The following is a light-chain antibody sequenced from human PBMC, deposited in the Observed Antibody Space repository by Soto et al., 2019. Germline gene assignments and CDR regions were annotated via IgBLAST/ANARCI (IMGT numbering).Light chain of an antibody. CDR2: GNS. V-gene: IGLV1-40*01. CDR1: SSNIGAGYD. Sequence: QPVLTQPPSVSGAPGQRVTISGTGSSSNIGAGYDVHWYQQLPGTAPKLLIYGNSNRPSGVPDRFSGSKSGTSASLAITGLQAEDEADYYCQSYDSSLSGSVFGGGTQLTVL. J-gene: IGLJ2*01. CDR3: QSYDSSLSGSV.